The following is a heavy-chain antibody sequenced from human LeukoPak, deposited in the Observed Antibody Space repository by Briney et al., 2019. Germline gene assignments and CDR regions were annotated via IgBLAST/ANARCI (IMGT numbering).Heavy chain of an antibody. J-gene: IGHJ4*02. Sequence: GESLKISCKGSEYSFTNYWIAWVRQMPGKGLEWMGIIYPGSSDTRYSPSFQGQVTISADKTINTAYLQWSSLKASDTAMYYRTSTGGSRTYYNGYFDYWGQGTLVTVSS. CDR1: EYSFTNYW. D-gene: IGHD3-10*01. CDR2: IYPGSSDT. CDR3: TSTGGSRTYYNGYFDY. V-gene: IGHV5-51*01.